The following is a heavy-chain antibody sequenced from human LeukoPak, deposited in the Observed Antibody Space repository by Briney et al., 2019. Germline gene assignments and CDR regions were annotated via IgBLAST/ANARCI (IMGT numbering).Heavy chain of an antibody. CDR2: IYYSGST. CDR1: GGSMSSYY. V-gene: IGHV4-59*01. D-gene: IGHD3-16*01. Sequence: PSETLSFTCTVSGGSMSSYYWSWIRQPPGKGLEWIGYIYYSGSTNYNPSLKSRVTISVDTSKNQFTPKLSSVTAADTAVYYCARGRYGWLPFDYWGQGTLVTVSS. CDR3: ARGRYGWLPFDY. J-gene: IGHJ4*02.